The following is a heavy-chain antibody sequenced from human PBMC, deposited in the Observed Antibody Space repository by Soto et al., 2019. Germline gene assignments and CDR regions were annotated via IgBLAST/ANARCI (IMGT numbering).Heavy chain of an antibody. D-gene: IGHD2-21*01. CDR1: ADSNSTYY. CDR2: IYYTGSN. Sequence: QVQLQESGPRLVKPSETLSLTCTVSADSNSTYYWCWIRMTPGKGLEWIGYIYYTGSNNYNPYIKIRVTISVDTSKNQFSLKLSSVTAADTVVYYCARFWWGSPYGMDVWGQGTLVTVSS. CDR3: ARFWWGSPYGMDV. V-gene: IGHV4-59*01. J-gene: IGHJ6*02.